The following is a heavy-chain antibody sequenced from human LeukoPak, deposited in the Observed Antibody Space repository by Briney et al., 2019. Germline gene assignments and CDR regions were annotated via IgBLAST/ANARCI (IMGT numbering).Heavy chain of an antibody. Sequence: GGSPRLSCAASGFTFSSYAMDWVRQAPGKGLEWVSSISSSSSYIYYADSVKGRFTISRDDAKNSLYLQMNSLRAEDTAVYYCARLFGGGFGKYYFDYWGQGTLVTVSS. CDR3: ARLFGGGFGKYYFDY. CDR2: ISSSSSYI. J-gene: IGHJ4*02. D-gene: IGHD3-10*01. V-gene: IGHV3-21*01. CDR1: GFTFSSYA.